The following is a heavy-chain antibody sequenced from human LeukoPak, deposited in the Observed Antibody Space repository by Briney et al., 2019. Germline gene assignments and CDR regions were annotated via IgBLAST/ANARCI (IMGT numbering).Heavy chain of an antibody. CDR3: AKGSDYDSKYYYYYMDV. D-gene: IGHD3-22*01. Sequence: GGSPRLSCAASGFTFSNYGMSWVRQAPGKGLEWVSDISGSGGSTYYAESVKGRFTISRDNSKNMLYLQMNSLRAEDTAVYYCAKGSDYDSKYYYYYMDVWGKGTTVTVSS. CDR1: GFTFSNYG. CDR2: ISGSGGST. J-gene: IGHJ6*03. V-gene: IGHV3-23*01.